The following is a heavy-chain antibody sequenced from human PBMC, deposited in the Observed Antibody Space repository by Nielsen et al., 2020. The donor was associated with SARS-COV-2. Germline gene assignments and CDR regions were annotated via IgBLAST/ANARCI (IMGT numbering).Heavy chain of an antibody. CDR1: GFTFSGSA. CDR3: TRPTGYCSGGSCPVGMDV. V-gene: IGHV3-73*01. D-gene: IGHD2-15*01. CDR2: IRSKANSYAI. J-gene: IGHJ6*02. Sequence: GGSLRLSCAASGFTFSGSAMHWVRQASGKGLEWVGRIRSKANSYAIAYAASVKGRFTISRDDSKNTAYLQMNSLKTEDTAVYYCTRPTGYCSGGSCPVGMDVWGQGTTVTVSS.